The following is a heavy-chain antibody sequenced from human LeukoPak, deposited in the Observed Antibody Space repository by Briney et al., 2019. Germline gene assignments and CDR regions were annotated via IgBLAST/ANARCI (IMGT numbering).Heavy chain of an antibody. J-gene: IGHJ3*02. CDR1: GDSVSSNSAA. Sequence: SQTPSLTCAISGDSVSSNSAAWNWIRQSPSRGLEWLGRTYYKSKWHNNYAVSVKSRITINADTSKNQFSLHLNSVTPEDTAVYYCAQGDQAFDIWGQGTMVTVSS. CDR2: TYYKSKWHN. V-gene: IGHV6-1*01. CDR3: AQGDQAFDI. D-gene: IGHD3-16*01.